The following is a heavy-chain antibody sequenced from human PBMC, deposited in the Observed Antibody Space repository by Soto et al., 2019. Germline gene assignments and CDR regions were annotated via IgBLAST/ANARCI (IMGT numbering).Heavy chain of an antibody. Sequence: ASVKVSCKASGYTLTDHYIHWVRQAPGQGLEWMGWLNPDSGATNYALKFQGRVIMSTDTSINTAYMGLRWLRSDDTAVYYCARRYYYDSSGYYYPGEYYFDYWGQGTLVTVSS. CDR1: GYTLTDHY. J-gene: IGHJ4*02. D-gene: IGHD3-22*01. CDR2: LNPDSGAT. CDR3: ARRYYYDSSGYYYPGEYYFDY. V-gene: IGHV1-2*02.